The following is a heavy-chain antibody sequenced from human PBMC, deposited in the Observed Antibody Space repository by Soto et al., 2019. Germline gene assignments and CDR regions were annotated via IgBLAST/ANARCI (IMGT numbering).Heavy chain of an antibody. Sequence: SSETLSLTCTVSGGSISSYYWSWIRQPPGKGLEWIGYIYYSGSTNYNPSLKSRVTISVDTSKNQFSLKLSSVTAADTAVYYCAREVVVVPAAMTYNWFDPWGQGTLVTVSS. CDR3: AREVVVVPAAMTYNWFDP. D-gene: IGHD2-2*01. J-gene: IGHJ5*02. CDR1: GGSISSYY. V-gene: IGHV4-59*01. CDR2: IYYSGST.